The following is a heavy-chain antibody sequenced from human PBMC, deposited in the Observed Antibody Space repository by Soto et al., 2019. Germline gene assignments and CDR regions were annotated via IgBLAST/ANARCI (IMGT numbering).Heavy chain of an antibody. CDR2: ISGSGGST. CDR3: AKDRRGRAYCGGDCYSALDY. V-gene: IGHV3-23*01. D-gene: IGHD2-21*02. CDR1: GFTFSSYA. Sequence: GGSLRLSCAASGFTFSSYAMSWVRQAPGKGLEWVSAISGSGGSTYYADSVKGRFTISRDNSKNTLYLQMNSLRAEDTAVYYCAKDRRGRAYCGGDCYSALDYWGQGTLVTVSS. J-gene: IGHJ4*02.